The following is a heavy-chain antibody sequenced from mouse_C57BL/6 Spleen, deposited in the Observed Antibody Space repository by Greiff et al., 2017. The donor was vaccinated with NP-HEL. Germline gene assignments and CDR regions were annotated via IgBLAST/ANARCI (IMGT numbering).Heavy chain of an antibody. CDR1: GFTFSSYT. V-gene: IGHV5-9*01. CDR2: ISGGGGNT. CDR3: ARQGIHAMDY. J-gene: IGHJ4*01. Sequence: EVQVVESGGGLVKPGGSLKLSCAASGFTFSSYTMSWVRQTPEKRLEWVATISGGGGNTYYPDSVKGRFTISRDNAKNTLYLQMSSLRSEDTALYYCARQGIHAMDYWGQGTSVTVSS.